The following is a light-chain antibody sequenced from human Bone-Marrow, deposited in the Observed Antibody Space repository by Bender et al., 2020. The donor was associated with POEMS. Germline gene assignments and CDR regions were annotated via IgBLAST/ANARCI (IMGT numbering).Light chain of an antibody. Sequence: QSALTQPASVSGSPGQSITISCTGTSSDVGSYNLVSWYQQHPGKAPKLMIHEVFKRPSGVPDRFSGSKSGNTASLTVSGLQADDEADYYCTSYAGINNLGVFGGGTKLTVL. CDR2: EVF. V-gene: IGLV2-23*02. J-gene: IGLJ3*02. CDR1: SSDVGSYNL. CDR3: TSYAGINNLGV.